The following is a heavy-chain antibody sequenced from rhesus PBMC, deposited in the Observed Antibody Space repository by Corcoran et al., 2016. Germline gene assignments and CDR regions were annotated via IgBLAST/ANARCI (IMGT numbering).Heavy chain of an antibody. Sequence: QVQLQESGPGLVKPSETLSLTCAVSGGSISSSYYYWSWIRQAPGKGLEWIGYISCRGTTSDNPSLKIGVTISRGTSKNQFSLKLSSVTAADTAVYYCAGLWQLPWYFDIWGPGTPITISS. V-gene: IGHV4-122*01. J-gene: IGHJ2*01. CDR1: GGSISSSYYY. CDR3: AGLWQLPWYFDI. D-gene: IGHD2-33*01. CDR2: ISCRGTT.